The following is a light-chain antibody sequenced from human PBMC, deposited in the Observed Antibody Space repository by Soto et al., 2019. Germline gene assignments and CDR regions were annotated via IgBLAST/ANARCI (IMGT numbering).Light chain of an antibody. CDR1: QSVSSNS. CDR2: DTS. J-gene: IGKJ5*01. CDR3: HQYGSLTST. V-gene: IGKV3D-20*01. Sequence: VLTQSAATPSLSPGERGGLSCGASQSVSSNSLACYQQKPGLAPRVFXADTSSRATGSPDRFSGSGSGTDFTLTISRLEPEYFAVYYCHQYGSLTSTFGQGTRLEIK.